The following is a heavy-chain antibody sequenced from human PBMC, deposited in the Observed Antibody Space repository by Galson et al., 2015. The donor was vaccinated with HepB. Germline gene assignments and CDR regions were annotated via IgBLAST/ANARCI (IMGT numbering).Heavy chain of an antibody. CDR2: IGGRDGDT. V-gene: IGHV3-23*01. CDR1: GFTFTDYA. D-gene: IGHD2-15*01. Sequence: SLRLSCAASGFTFTDYAMNWVRQAPGKGLEWVSTIGGRDGDTYYADAVEGRFTTSSDNSKNTLYLQMNSLRVEDTAVYYCAKVDWDCTGGTCYGQFDYWGQGTLVTVSS. CDR3: AKVDWDCTGGTCYGQFDY. J-gene: IGHJ4*02.